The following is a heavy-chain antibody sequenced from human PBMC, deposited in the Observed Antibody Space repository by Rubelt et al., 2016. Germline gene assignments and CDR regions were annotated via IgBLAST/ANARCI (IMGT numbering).Heavy chain of an antibody. CDR1: GFTFSNYA. J-gene: IGHJ4*02. CDR2: ISYDGSNK. D-gene: IGHD2-2*01. CDR3: ARKSQLLNYFDY. V-gene: IGHV3-30-3*01. Sequence: QVQLVESGGGVVQPGRSLRFSCAASGFTFSNYAMHWVRQAPGKGLEWVAVISYDGSNKYYAGSVKGRFTISRDKSKNTLDVQMNSLRGEDTSVYYCARKSQLLNYFDYWGQGTLVTVSS.